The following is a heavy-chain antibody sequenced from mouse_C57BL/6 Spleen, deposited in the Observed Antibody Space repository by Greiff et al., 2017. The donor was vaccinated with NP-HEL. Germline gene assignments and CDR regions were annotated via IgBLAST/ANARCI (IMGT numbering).Heavy chain of an antibody. CDR3: ARELGPWFAY. Sequence: EVHLVESGGGLVKPGGSLKLSCAASGFTFSSYAMSWVRQTPEKRLEWVATISDGGSYTYYPDNVKGRFTISRDNAKNNLYLQMSHLKSEDTAMYYCARELGPWFAYWGQGTLVTVSA. CDR2: ISDGGSYT. V-gene: IGHV5-4*01. J-gene: IGHJ3*01. D-gene: IGHD4-1*01. CDR1: GFTFSSYA.